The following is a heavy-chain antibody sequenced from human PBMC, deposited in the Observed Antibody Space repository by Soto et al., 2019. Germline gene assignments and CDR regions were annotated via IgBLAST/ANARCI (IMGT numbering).Heavy chain of an antibody. CDR1: GDGFSNYG. CDR2: ISAYDGQT. D-gene: IGHD3-22*01. V-gene: IGHV1-18*01. Sequence: ASVKVSCKASGDGFSNYGFSWVRQAPGQGLEWMGWISAYDGQTNYTKKFQGRVTMTTDTSSSPAYMEMRSLRSDDTAVYYCARVWYYDSSGYYAFDYWGLGTLVTVSS. J-gene: IGHJ4*02. CDR3: ARVWYYDSSGYYAFDY.